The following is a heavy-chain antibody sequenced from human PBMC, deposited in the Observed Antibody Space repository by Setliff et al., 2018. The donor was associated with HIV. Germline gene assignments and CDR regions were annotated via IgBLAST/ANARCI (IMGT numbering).Heavy chain of an antibody. Sequence: GASVKVSCKASGYTFSRYAMHWVRQAPGQRLEWMGWINAGNGNTKYSQKFQGRVTMTRDTSISTAYMELSSLTSEDTAVYYCARGKGVGGVVITGGLDVWGKGTTVTVSS. CDR3: ARGKGVGGVVITGGLDV. V-gene: IGHV1-3*01. CDR1: GYTFSRYA. CDR2: INAGNGNT. D-gene: IGHD3-10*01. J-gene: IGHJ6*03.